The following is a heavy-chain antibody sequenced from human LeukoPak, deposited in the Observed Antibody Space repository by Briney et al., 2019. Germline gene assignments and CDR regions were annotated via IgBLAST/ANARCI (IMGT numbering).Heavy chain of an antibody. J-gene: IGHJ4*02. Sequence: SETLSFTCSVSGASIDGSSSYYWAWIRQPPGKGLEWIGSLYYSGTTYYNPSLQSRVAISVDTSKKHFSLELRSVTAADTAVYYCARQGRDGYNPYYYDYWGQGILVTVSS. V-gene: IGHV4-39*01. CDR3: ARQGRDGYNPYYYDY. CDR2: LYYSGTT. D-gene: IGHD5-24*01. CDR1: GASIDGSSSYY.